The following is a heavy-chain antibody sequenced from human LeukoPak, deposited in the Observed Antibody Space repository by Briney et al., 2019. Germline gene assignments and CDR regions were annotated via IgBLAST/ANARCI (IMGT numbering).Heavy chain of an antibody. D-gene: IGHD5/OR15-5a*01. V-gene: IGHV3-23*01. CDR2: ISGSGGST. J-gene: IGHJ4*02. CDR3: AKDRSTLTTKYFYY. CDR1: GFIFSTYV. Sequence: GGSLRLSCAASGFIFSTYVMNWVRQAPGKGLEWVSGISGSGGSTYYADSVKGRFTTSRDNSKNTLYLQMNSLRAEDTAVYYCAKDRSTLTTKYFYYWGQGTLVTVSS.